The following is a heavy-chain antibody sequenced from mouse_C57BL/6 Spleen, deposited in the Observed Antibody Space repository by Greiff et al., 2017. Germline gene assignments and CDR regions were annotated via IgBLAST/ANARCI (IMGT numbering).Heavy chain of an antibody. Sequence: QVQLQQPGTELVKPGASVKLSCKASGYTFTSYWMHWVKQRPGQGLEWIGNINPSNGGTNYNEKFKSKATLTVDKSSSTAYMQLSSLTSEDSAVYYCARYEVYDEGTPYAMDYWGQGTSVTVSS. D-gene: IGHD2-12*01. CDR2: INPSNGGT. CDR1: GYTFTSYW. V-gene: IGHV1-53*01. J-gene: IGHJ4*01. CDR3: ARYEVYDEGTPYAMDY.